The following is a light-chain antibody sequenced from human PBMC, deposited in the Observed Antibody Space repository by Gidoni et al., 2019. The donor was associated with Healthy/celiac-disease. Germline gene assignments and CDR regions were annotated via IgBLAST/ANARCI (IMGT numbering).Light chain of an antibody. CDR2: GAS. CDR1: QSVSSSY. J-gene: IGKJ4*01. V-gene: IGKV3-20*01. Sequence: DIVLTQSPGTLSLSPGERATLSGRASQSVSSSYLAWYQQKPGQAPRLLIYGASSRATGIPDRFSGSGSGTDFTLTIIRLEPEDFAVYYCQQYGSSPPVTFGGGTKVEIK. CDR3: QQYGSSPPVT.